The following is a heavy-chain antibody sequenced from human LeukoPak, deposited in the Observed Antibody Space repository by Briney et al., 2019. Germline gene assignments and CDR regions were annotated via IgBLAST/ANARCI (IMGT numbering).Heavy chain of an antibody. CDR1: GYSFTSNW. D-gene: IGHD3-10*01. J-gene: IGHJ5*02. V-gene: IGHV5-51*01. CDR3: ARHASGPNWFDP. CDR2: IYPGDSDT. Sequence: LGESLKISCKGSGYSFTSNWTGWVRQKPGKGLEWMGIIYPGDSDTRYSPSFQGQVTISADKSISTAYLQWSSLKASDTAMYYCARHASGPNWFDPWGQGTLVTVSS.